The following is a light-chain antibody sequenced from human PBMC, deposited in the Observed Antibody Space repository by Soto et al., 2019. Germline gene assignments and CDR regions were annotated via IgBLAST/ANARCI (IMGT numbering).Light chain of an antibody. CDR2: AAS. V-gene: IGKV1-9*01. Sequence: DIQLTQSPSFRSASVGDRVTITCRAGQGISSYLAWSQQKPGKAPKLLIYAASTLQSGVPSRFSGSGSGTEFTLTISSLQPEDFATYYCQQLNSYPWTFGQGTKVDVK. CDR3: QQLNSYPWT. J-gene: IGKJ1*01. CDR1: QGISSY.